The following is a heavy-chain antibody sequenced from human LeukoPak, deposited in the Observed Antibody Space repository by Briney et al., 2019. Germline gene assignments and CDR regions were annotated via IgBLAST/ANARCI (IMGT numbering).Heavy chain of an antibody. J-gene: IGHJ4*02. Sequence: GGSLRLSCAASGFTFSTCTMNWVREAPGKGLEWVSAISGSGGSTYYADSVKGRFTISRDNSKNTLYLQMNSLRAEDTAVYYCARAMMVVANLWGVFDYWGQGTLVTVSS. D-gene: IGHD3-22*01. CDR1: GFTFSTCT. CDR3: ARAMMVVANLWGVFDY. CDR2: ISGSGGST. V-gene: IGHV3-23*01.